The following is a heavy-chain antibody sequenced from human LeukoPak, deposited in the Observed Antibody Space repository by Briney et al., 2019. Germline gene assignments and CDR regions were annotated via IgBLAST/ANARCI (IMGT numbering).Heavy chain of an antibody. CDR2: IIPIFGTA. J-gene: IGHJ5*02. V-gene: IGHV1-69*05. D-gene: IGHD3-9*01. CDR1: GGTFSSYA. Sequence: SVKVSCKASGGTFSSYAISWVRQAPGQGLEWMGGIIPIFGTANYAQKFQGRVTITTDESTSTAYMELSSLRSEDTAVYYCARGGELKLRYFDWLAAGWFDPWGQGTLVTVSS. CDR3: ARGGELKLRYFDWLAAGWFDP.